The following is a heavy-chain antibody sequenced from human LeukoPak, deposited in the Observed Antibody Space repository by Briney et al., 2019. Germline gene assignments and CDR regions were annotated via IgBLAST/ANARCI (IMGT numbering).Heavy chain of an antibody. Sequence: PSETLSLTCAVYGGSFSGYYWSWIRQPPGKGLEWIGEINHSGSTYYNPPLKSRVTISEDTSKNQFSLKLRSVTAADTAVYYCAIPSGTTMVPSWGQGTLVTVSS. J-gene: IGHJ5*02. CDR3: AIPSGTTMVPS. D-gene: IGHD4-23*01. V-gene: IGHV4-34*01. CDR2: INHSGST. CDR1: GGSFSGYY.